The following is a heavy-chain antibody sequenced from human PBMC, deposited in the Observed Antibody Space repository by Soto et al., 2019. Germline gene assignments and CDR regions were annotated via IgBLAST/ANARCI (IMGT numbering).Heavy chain of an antibody. CDR3: AKEQTSGYYRVVDY. Sequence: QVQVVESGGGVVQPGRSLRLSCAASGFTLSCCGMHWVRQAPGKGLEWVAVITYDGNNKHYADSVKGRFTISRDSSENTVYLPMNSLRVEDSAVYYCAKEQTSGYYRVVDYWGQGTLVTVSS. V-gene: IGHV3-30*18. J-gene: IGHJ4*02. CDR2: ITYDGNNK. CDR1: GFTLSCCG. D-gene: IGHD5-12*01.